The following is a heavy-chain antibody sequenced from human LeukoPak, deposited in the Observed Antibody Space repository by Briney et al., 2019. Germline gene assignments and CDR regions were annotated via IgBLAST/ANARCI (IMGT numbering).Heavy chain of an antibody. CDR2: ISYDGSNK. V-gene: IGHV3-30-3*01. CDR3: ARGIEVRPMGAFDI. CDR1: GFTFSSYA. D-gene: IGHD3-10*01. J-gene: IGHJ3*02. Sequence: PGGSLRLSRAASGFTFSSYAMHWVRQAPGKGLEWVAVISYDGSNKYYADSVKGRFTISRDNSKNTLYLQMNSLRAEDTAVYYCARGIEVRPMGAFDIWGQETMVTVSS.